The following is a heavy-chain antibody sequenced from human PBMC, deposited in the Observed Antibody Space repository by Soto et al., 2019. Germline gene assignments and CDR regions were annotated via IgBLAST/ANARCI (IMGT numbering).Heavy chain of an antibody. Sequence: ASVKVSCKASGYTFTGYYMHWVRQAPGQGLEWMGWINPNSGGTNYAQKFQGWVTMTRDTSISTAYMELSRLRSDDTAVYYCASSSGIAVAGLYGMDVWGQGTTVTVSS. D-gene: IGHD6-19*01. CDR2: INPNSGGT. J-gene: IGHJ6*02. V-gene: IGHV1-2*04. CDR1: GYTFTGYY. CDR3: ASSSGIAVAGLYGMDV.